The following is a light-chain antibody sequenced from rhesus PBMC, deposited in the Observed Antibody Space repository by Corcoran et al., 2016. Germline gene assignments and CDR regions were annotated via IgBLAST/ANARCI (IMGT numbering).Light chain of an antibody. CDR2: AAS. CDR3: LQQNSNPFT. J-gene: IGKJ3*01. Sequence: DIQMTQSPSSLSASAGDTVTITCRASQGISPFLNWYQQKPGKAPKRLFYAASSLERGLPSRFSGSGSGTEFNLTISSLQPEDFATYYCLQQNSNPFTFGPGTKLDIK. CDR1: QGISPF. V-gene: IGKV1-43*01.